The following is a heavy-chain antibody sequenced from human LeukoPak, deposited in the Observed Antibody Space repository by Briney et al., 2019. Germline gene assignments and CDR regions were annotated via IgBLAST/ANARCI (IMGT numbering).Heavy chain of an antibody. D-gene: IGHD2-2*01. V-gene: IGHV3-7*01. Sequence: GGSLRLSCAASGFTFSSYWMSWVRQAPGKGLEWVANIKQGGSEKYYVDSVKGRFTISRDNAKNSLYLQMNSLRAEDTAVYYCARDICDGRTSCYGAGVYCDYWGQGTLVTVS. CDR3: ARDICDGRTSCYGAGVYCDY. J-gene: IGHJ4*02. CDR1: GFTFSSYW. CDR2: IKQGGSEK.